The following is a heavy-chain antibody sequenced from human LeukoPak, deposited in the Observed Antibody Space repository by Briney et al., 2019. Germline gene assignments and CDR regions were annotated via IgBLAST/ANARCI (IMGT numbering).Heavy chain of an antibody. V-gene: IGHV4-39*07. CDR1: GGSISSSSYY. D-gene: IGHD6-13*01. J-gene: IGHJ4*02. CDR2: INHSGST. CDR3: ARVGSSWYYFDY. Sequence: SETLSLTCTVSGGSISSSSYYWGWIRQPPGKGLEWIGEINHSGSTNYNPSLKSRVTISVDTSKNQFSLKLSSVTAADTAVYYCARVGSSWYYFDYWGQGTLVTVSS.